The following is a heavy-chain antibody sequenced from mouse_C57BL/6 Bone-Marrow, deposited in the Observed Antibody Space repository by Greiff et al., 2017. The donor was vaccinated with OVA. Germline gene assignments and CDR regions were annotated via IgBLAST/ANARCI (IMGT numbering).Heavy chain of an antibody. CDR2: IDPENGDT. J-gene: IGHJ1*03. V-gene: IGHV14-4*01. D-gene: IGHD2-5*01. CDR3: TMAYYSNHVYFDV. Sequence: EVQLQQSGAELVRPGASVKLSCTASGFNIKDDYMHWVKQRPEQGLEWIGWIDPENGDTEYASKFQGKATITADTSSNTAYLQLSSLTSEDTAVYYCTMAYYSNHVYFDVWGTGTTVTVSS. CDR1: GFNIKDDY.